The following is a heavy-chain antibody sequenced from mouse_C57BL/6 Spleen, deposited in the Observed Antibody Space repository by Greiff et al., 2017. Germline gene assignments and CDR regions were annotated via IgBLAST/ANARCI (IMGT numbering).Heavy chain of an antibody. CDR3: AREASNWDDWFAY. D-gene: IGHD4-1*02. V-gene: IGHV3-6*01. J-gene: IGHJ3*01. CDR2: ISYDGSN. CDR1: GYSITSGYY. Sequence: EVKLVASGPGLVKPSLSLSLTCSVTGYSITSGYYWNWIRQFPGNKLEWMGYISYDGSNNYNPSLKNRISITRDTSKNQFFLKLNSVTTEDPATYYCAREASNWDDWFAYWGQGTLVTVSA.